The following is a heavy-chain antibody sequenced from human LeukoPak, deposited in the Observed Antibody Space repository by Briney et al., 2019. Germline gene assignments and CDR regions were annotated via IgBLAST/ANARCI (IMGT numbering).Heavy chain of an antibody. V-gene: IGHV4-59*12. J-gene: IGHJ4*02. Sequence: PSETLSLTCTVSGGSISSYYWSWIRQPPGKGLEWIGYIYYSGSTNYNPSLKSRVTISVDTSKNQFSLKPSSVTAADTAVYYCAREGSGWYSKSEFDYWGQGTLVTVSS. CDR1: GGSISSYY. D-gene: IGHD6-19*01. CDR2: IYYSGST. CDR3: AREGSGWYSKSEFDY.